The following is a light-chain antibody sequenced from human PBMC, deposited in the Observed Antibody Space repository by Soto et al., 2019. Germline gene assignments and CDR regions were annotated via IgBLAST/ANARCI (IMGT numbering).Light chain of an antibody. Sequence: DIQMTQSPSSLSASVGDRVTITCQASQDISNYLNWYQLKPGKAPKLLIYDASNLEIGVPSRFSGSGSGTDFTFTISSLQPEDIATYYCQQYDNLPWTFGQGTKGDIK. CDR2: DAS. V-gene: IGKV1-33*01. CDR1: QDISNY. CDR3: QQYDNLPWT. J-gene: IGKJ1*01.